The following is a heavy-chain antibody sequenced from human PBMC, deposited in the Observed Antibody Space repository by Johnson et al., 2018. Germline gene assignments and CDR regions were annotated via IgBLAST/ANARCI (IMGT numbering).Heavy chain of an antibody. V-gene: IGHV3-30-3*01. CDR1: GFTFSSYA. J-gene: IGHJ1*01. CDR3: ARGSSSCSGGSCSAEYFQH. Sequence: QVQLVESGGGVVQPGRSLRLSCAASGFTFSSYAMYWVRQAPGKGLEWVALISHDGSNTYNADSVKGRFTISRDNSKNTLDRQMNSLRAEDTAVCYCARGSSSCSGGSCSAEYFQHWGQGTLVTVSS. D-gene: IGHD2-15*01. CDR2: ISHDGSNT.